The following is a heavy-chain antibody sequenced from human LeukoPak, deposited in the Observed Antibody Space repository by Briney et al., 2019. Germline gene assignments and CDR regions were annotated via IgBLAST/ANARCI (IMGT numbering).Heavy chain of an antibody. CDR2: IRYDGSNK. J-gene: IGHJ3*02. CDR3: ARADQGLLFGAFDI. Sequence: TGGSLRLSCAASGFTFSSYGMHWVRQAPGKGLEWVAFIRYDGSNKYYADSVKGRFTISRDNSKNTLYLQMNSLRAEDTAVYYCARADQGLLFGAFDIWGQGTMVTVSS. V-gene: IGHV3-30*02. D-gene: IGHD2-2*01. CDR1: GFTFSSYG.